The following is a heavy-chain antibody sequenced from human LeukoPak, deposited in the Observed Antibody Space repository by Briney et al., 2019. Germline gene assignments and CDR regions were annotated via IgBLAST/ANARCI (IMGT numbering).Heavy chain of an antibody. Sequence: GGSLRLSCAASGFTFSTYSMSWVRQAPGKGLERVAKMKEDGSEIFYVDSVKGRFTISRDNAKNSLYLQMNSLRAEDTALYYCAKDTSPSAMAQKDYWGQGTLVTVSS. J-gene: IGHJ4*02. CDR3: AKDTSPSAMAQKDY. CDR1: GFTFSTYS. CDR2: MKEDGSEI. D-gene: IGHD2-2*01. V-gene: IGHV3-7*03.